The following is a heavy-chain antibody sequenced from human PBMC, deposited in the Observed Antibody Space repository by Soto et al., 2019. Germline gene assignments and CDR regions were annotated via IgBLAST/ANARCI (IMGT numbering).Heavy chain of an antibody. CDR2: ISYDGSNK. CDR3: AKDRGSYYDILTGYYMYYGMDV. D-gene: IGHD3-9*01. J-gene: IGHJ6*01. V-gene: IGHV3-30*18. Sequence: QVQLVESGGGVVQPGRSLRLSCAASGFTFSSYGMHWVRQAPGKGLEWVAVISYDGSNKYYADSVKGRFTISRDNSKNTLYLQMNSLRAEDTAVYYCAKDRGSYYDILTGYYMYYGMDVW. CDR1: GFTFSSYG.